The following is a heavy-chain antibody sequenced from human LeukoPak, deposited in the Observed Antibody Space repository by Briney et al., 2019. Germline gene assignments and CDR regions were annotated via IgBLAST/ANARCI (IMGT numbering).Heavy chain of an antibody. V-gene: IGHV3-48*03. J-gene: IGHJ4*02. CDR3: ARRYRSSTSCTLDY. D-gene: IGHD2-2*01. Sequence: GGSLRLSCAASGFTFSTYEMNWVRQAPGRGLEWVSYISSGGSTTYYADSVKGRLTISRDNAKNSLYLQMNNLRGDDTAVYYCARRYRSSTSCTLDYWGQGTQVTVSS. CDR1: GFTFSTYE. CDR2: ISSGGSTT.